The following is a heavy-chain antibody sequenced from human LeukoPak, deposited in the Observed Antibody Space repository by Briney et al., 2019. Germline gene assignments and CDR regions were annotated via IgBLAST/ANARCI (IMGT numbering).Heavy chain of an antibody. V-gene: IGHV3-21*01. D-gene: IGHD6-19*01. Sequence: GGSLRLSCAASGFIFSNYGMNWVRQAPGKGLEWVSSISSSSSYIYYADSVKGRFTISRDNAKNSLYLQMNSLRAEDTAVYYCARDFAGYSSGWYYFDYWGQGTLVTVSS. CDR3: ARDFAGYSSGWYYFDY. CDR1: GFIFSNYG. J-gene: IGHJ4*02. CDR2: ISSSSSYI.